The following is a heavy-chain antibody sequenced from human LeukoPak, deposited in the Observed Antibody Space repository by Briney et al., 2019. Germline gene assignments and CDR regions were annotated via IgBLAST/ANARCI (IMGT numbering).Heavy chain of an antibody. CDR2: INHSGST. CDR1: GGSFSGYY. CDR3: ARGQGRYFDWLFRYYFDY. J-gene: IGHJ4*02. V-gene: IGHV4-34*01. D-gene: IGHD3-9*01. Sequence: SETLSLTCAVYGGSFSGYYWSWIRQPPGKGLEWIGEINHSGSTNYNPSLKSRVTISVDTSKNQFSLKLSSVTAADTAVYYCARGQGRYFDWLFRYYFDYWGQGTLVTVSS.